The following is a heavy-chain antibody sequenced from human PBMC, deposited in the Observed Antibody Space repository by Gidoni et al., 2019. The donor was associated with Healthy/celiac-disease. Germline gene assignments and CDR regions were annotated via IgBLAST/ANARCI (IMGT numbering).Heavy chain of an antibody. CDR2: ISYDGSNK. CDR3: AKTGPYQQVIRDAFDI. J-gene: IGHJ3*02. Sequence: QVQLVESGGGVVQPGRSLRLSCAASGFTFSSYGMHWVRQAPGKGLEWVAVISYDGSNKYYADSVKGRFTISRDNSKNTLYLQMNSLRAEDTAVYYCAKTGPYQQVIRDAFDIWGQGTMVTVSS. D-gene: IGHD3-16*02. CDR1: GFTFSSYG. V-gene: IGHV3-30*18.